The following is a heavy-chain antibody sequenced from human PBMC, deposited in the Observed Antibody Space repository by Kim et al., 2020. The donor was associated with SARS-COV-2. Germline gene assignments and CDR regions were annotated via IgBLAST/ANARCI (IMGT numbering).Heavy chain of an antibody. D-gene: IGHD5-12*01. Sequence: SETLSLTCTVSGASISSCGYYWSWIRQHQGKGLEWLAYIDYSGSTDDNPSVKSRLIISLDTSKNQISLKLSSVTAADTAVYYCVRGRRDGYNYFDYWGQGTLVTVSS. CDR2: IDYSGST. CDR3: VRGRRDGYNYFDY. J-gene: IGHJ4*02. V-gene: IGHV4-31*03. CDR1: GASISSCGYY.